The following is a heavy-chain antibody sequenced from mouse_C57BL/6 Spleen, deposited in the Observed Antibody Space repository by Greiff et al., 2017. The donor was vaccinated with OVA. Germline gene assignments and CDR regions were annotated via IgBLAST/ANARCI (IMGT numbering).Heavy chain of an antibody. V-gene: IGHV1-59*01. CDR3: ARWGYSNLGLAY. Sequence: QVQLQQPGAELVRPGASVKLSCKASGYTFTSYWMHWVKQRPGQGLEWIGGIDPSDSDTNYNQKFKGKATLTVDKSSSTAYLQLSSLTSEDSAVYDSARWGYSNLGLAYWGKGTLVTVSA. D-gene: IGHD2-5*01. CDR1: GYTFTSYW. J-gene: IGHJ3*01. CDR2: IDPSDSDT.